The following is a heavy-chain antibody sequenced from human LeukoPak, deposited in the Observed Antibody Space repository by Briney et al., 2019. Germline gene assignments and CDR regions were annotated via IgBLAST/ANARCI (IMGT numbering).Heavy chain of an antibody. CDR2: INHSGST. V-gene: IGHV4-34*01. J-gene: IGHJ4*02. CDR1: GGSFSGYY. CDR3: ARGNDYGGNLDY. D-gene: IGHD4-23*01. Sequence: SETLSLTCAVYGGSFSGYYWSWIRQPPGKGLEWIGEINHSGSTNYNPSLKSRVTISVDTSKNQFSLKLSSVTAADTAVYYCARGNDYGGNLDYWGQGTLVTVS.